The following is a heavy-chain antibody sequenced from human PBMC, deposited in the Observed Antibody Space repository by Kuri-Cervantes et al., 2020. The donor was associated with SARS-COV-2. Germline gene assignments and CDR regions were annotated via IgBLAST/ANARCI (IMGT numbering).Heavy chain of an antibody. Sequence: SVKVSCKASGGTFSSYAISWVRQAPGQGLEWMGGIIPIFGTANYAQKFQGRVTITTDESTSTAYMELSSLRSEDTAVYYCARGYGDQPYEYDAFDIRGQGTMVTVSS. D-gene: IGHD4-17*01. CDR1: GGTFSSYA. V-gene: IGHV1-69*05. CDR2: IIPIFGTA. CDR3: ARGYGDQPYEYDAFDI. J-gene: IGHJ3*02.